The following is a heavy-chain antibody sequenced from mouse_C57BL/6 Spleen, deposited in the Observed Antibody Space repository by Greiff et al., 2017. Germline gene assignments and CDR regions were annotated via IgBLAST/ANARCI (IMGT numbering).Heavy chain of an antibody. CDR3: ARSEDYSNYAWFAY. Sequence: VQLQQSGAELVKPGASVKLSCKASGYTFTSYWMHWVKQRPGQGLEWIGMIHPNSGSTNYNEKFKSKATLTVDKSSSTAYMQLSSLTSEDSAVYYCARSEDYSNYAWFAYWGQGTLVTVSA. D-gene: IGHD2-5*01. CDR1: GYTFTSYW. CDR2: IHPNSGST. V-gene: IGHV1-64*01. J-gene: IGHJ3*01.